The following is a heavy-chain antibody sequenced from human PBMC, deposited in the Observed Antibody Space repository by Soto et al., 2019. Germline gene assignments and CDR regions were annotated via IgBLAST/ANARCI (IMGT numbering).Heavy chain of an antibody. CDR2: INTGTGKT. D-gene: IGHD1-1*01. V-gene: IGHV1-3*04. J-gene: IGHJ4*02. CDR1: GYTFTYYA. CDR3: VRFSGIPV. Sequence: QVQLVQSGPEVKKPGASVKVSCKTSGYTFTYYALHWVRQAPGQGLEWMGWINTGTGKTKYSQNFQGRLTITRDTSATTLYMELSSLRSEDTTVYYCVRFSGIPVWGQGTLVTVSS.